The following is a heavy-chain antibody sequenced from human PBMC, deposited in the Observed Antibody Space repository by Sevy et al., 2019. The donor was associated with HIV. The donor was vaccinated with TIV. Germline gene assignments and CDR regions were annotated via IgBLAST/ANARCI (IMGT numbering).Heavy chain of an antibody. J-gene: IGHJ2*01. CDR3: ARPAAQPHYYDSSGYYFDWYFDL. CDR2: INPNSGGT. Sequence: ASVKVSCKASGYTFTGYYMHWVRQAPGQGLEWMGWINPNSGGTNYAQKFQGRVTMTRDTSISTAYMELSRLRSDDTAVYYCARPAAQPHYYDSSGYYFDWYFDLWGRGTLVTVSS. D-gene: IGHD3-22*01. V-gene: IGHV1-2*02. CDR1: GYTFTGYY.